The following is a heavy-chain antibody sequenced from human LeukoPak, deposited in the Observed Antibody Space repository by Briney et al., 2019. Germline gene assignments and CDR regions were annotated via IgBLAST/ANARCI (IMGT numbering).Heavy chain of an antibody. J-gene: IGHJ4*02. CDR2: INHSGST. CDR3: ARGGREYYGSGSYYSLRLRGFDY. D-gene: IGHD3-10*01. V-gene: IGHV4-34*01. Sequence: SETLSLTCAVYGGSFSGYYWSWIRQPPGKGLEWIGEINHSGSTNYNPSLKSRVTISVDTSKNQFSLKLSSVTAADTAVYYCARGGREYYGSGSYYSLRLRGFDYWGQGTLVTVSS. CDR1: GGSFSGYY.